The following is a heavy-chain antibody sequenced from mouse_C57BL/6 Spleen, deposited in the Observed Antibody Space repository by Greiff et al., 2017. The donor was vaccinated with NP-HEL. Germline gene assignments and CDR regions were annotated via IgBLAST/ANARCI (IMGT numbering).Heavy chain of an antibody. CDR1: GFTFSDYY. CDR3: ARMSNYYGSRGYFDY. D-gene: IGHD1-1*01. J-gene: IGHJ2*01. Sequence: EVQVVESEGGLVQPGSSMKLSCTASGFTFSDYYMAWVRQVPEKGLEWVANINYDGSSTYYLDSLKSRFIISRDNAKNILYLQMSSLKSEDTATYYCARMSNYYGSRGYFDYWGQGTTLTVSS. CDR2: INYDGSST. V-gene: IGHV5-16*01.